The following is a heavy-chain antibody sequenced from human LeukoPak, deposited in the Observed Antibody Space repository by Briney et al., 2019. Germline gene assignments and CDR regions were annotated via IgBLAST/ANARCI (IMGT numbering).Heavy chain of an antibody. J-gene: IGHJ3*02. CDR1: GGTFSSYT. D-gene: IGHD2-2*01. V-gene: IGHV1-69*02. CDR3: AFDLPAYDAFDI. Sequence: SSVKVSCKASGGTFSSYTISWVRQAPGQGLEWMGRIIPILGIANYAQKFQGRVTITADKSTSTAYMELSSLRSEDTAVYYCAFDLPAYDAFDIWGQGTMVTVSS. CDR2: IIPILGIA.